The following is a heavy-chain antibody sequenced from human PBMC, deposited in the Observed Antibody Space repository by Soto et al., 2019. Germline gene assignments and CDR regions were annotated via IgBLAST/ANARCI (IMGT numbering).Heavy chain of an antibody. CDR2: IEGDGTSI. V-gene: IGHV3-74*01. D-gene: IGHD5-18*01. CDR1: GFTFSNYW. CDR3: ARGVRGYYAFDV. J-gene: IGHJ3*01. Sequence: EVQLVESGGGLVQSGGSVRLSCAASGFTFSNYWMHWVRQVPGQGLVWVSRIEGDGTSIDLAGSVKGRFTISRDNAKNTLYLQMDSLRDDDTSVYYCARGVRGYYAFDVWGQGTMVTVSS.